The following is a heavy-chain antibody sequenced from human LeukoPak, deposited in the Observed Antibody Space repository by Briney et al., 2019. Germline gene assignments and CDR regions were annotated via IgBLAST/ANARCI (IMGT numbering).Heavy chain of an antibody. CDR3: AKDDDWGRFNH. CDR2: ISPRGDIT. D-gene: IGHD3-16*01. J-gene: IGHJ1*01. Sequence: GGSLRLSCAASGFTFSYYWMNWVRQAPGKGLEWVSGISPRGDITYYKDSVRGRFTISRDNFKNTVSLQLNSLRAEDTAMYYCAKDDDWGRFNHWGQGTLVTVSS. V-gene: IGHV3-23*01. CDR1: GFTFSYYW.